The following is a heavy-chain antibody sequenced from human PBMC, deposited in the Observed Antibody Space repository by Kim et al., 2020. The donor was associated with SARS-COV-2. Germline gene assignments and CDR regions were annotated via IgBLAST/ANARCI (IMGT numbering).Heavy chain of an antibody. Sequence: GGSLRLSCAASGFTFSSYWMSWVRQAPGKGLEWVANIKQDGSEKYYVDSVKGRFTISRDNAKNSLYLQMNSLRAEDTAVYYCARTRSVAGTYYYYGMDVWGQGTTVTVSS. CDR1: GFTFSSYW. J-gene: IGHJ6*02. V-gene: IGHV3-7*01. CDR2: IKQDGSEK. D-gene: IGHD6-19*01. CDR3: ARTRSVAGTYYYYGMDV.